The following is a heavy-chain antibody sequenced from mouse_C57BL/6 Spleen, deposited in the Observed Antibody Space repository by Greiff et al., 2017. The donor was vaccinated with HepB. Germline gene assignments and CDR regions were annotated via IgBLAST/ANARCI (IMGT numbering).Heavy chain of an antibody. D-gene: IGHD3-2*02. CDR3: AKDSSGYPYYFDY. J-gene: IGHJ2*01. Sequence: EVQLVESGGGLVKPGGSLKLSCAASGFTFSSYAMSWVRQTPEKRLEWVATISDGGSYTYYPDNVKGRCTISRDNAKNNLYLQMSHLKSEDTAMYDCAKDSSGYPYYFDYWGQGTTLTVSS. V-gene: IGHV5-4*01. CDR2: ISDGGSYT. CDR1: GFTFSSYA.